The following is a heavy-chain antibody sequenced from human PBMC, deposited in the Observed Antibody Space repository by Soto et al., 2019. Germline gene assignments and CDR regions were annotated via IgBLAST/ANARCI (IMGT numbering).Heavy chain of an antibody. Sequence: GGSLRLSCAASGFTFSSYGMHWVRQAPGKGLEWVAVIWYDGSNKYYADSVKGRFTISRDNSKNTLYLQMNSLRAEDTAVYYCARDPASYGDYEYYYYGMDVWGQGTTVTVSS. J-gene: IGHJ6*02. CDR3: ARDPASYGDYEYYYYGMDV. CDR2: IWYDGSNK. V-gene: IGHV3-33*01. CDR1: GFTFSSYG. D-gene: IGHD4-17*01.